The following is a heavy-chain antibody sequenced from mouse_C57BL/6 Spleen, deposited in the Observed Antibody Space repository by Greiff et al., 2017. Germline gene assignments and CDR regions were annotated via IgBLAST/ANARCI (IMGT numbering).Heavy chain of an antibody. J-gene: IGHJ2*01. CDR1: GYTFTDYE. Sequence: VQLVESGAELVRPGASVTLSCKASGYTFTDYEMHWVKQTPVHGLEWIGAIDPETGGTAYNQKFKGKAILTADKSSSTAYMELRSLTSEDSAVYYCTRFGGNWDGRDYWGQGTTLTVSS. CDR2: IDPETGGT. CDR3: TRFGGNWDGRDY. V-gene: IGHV1-15*01. D-gene: IGHD4-1*01.